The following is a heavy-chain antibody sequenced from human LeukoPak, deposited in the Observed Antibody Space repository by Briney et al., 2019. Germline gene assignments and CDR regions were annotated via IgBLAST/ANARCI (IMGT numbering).Heavy chain of an antibody. CDR2: IRSKANSYAT. J-gene: IGHJ4*02. V-gene: IGHV3-73*01. CDR1: GFTFSGSA. CDR3: TRLAAAGPLFDY. Sequence: GGSLRLSCAASGFTFSGSAMHWVRQASGKGLEWVGRIRSKANSYATAYAASVKGRFTISRDGSKNTAYLQMNSLKTEDTAVYYCTRLAAAGPLFDYWGQGTLVTVSS. D-gene: IGHD6-13*01.